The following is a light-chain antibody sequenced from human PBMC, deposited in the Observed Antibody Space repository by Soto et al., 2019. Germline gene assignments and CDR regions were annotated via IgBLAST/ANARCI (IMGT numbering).Light chain of an antibody. J-gene: IGLJ1*01. V-gene: IGLV2-11*01. CDR3: CSYAGSYTHYV. Sequence: QSALTQPRSVSGSPGQSITISCTGTSSDVGGYKYVSWYRQHPGKAPQLMIYDVSKRPSGVPDRFSGSKSGNTASLTISGLQAEDEADYYCCSYAGSYTHYVFGTGTKLTVL. CDR2: DVS. CDR1: SSDVGGYKY.